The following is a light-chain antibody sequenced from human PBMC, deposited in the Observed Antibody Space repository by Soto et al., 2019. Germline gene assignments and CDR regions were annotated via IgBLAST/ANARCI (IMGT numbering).Light chain of an antibody. CDR1: QSVGSN. Sequence: EIVMTQSPATLSVSPGERATLSYRASQSVGSNLAWYQLKPGQAPRLLIYGASTRATGIPARFSGSGSGTDFTLIISSLQSEDFPIYFCQQYNNWPPDRTFGQGTKVEIK. CDR3: QQYNNWPPDRT. J-gene: IGKJ1*01. V-gene: IGKV3-15*01. CDR2: GAS.